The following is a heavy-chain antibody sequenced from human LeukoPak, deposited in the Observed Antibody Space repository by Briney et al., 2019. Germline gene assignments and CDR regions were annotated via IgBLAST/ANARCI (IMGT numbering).Heavy chain of an antibody. J-gene: IGHJ4*02. V-gene: IGHV3-7*01. CDR2: IKQDGSEK. D-gene: IGHD3-10*01. CDR3: ARRGWFGELFPANY. CDR1: GFTFSDFW. Sequence: GGSLRLSCAASGFTFSDFWMTWARQAPGKGLEWVANIKQDGSEKYYVDSVRGRFTISRDNAKNSLYLQMNSLRAEDTAVYYCARRGWFGELFPANYWGQGTLVTVSS.